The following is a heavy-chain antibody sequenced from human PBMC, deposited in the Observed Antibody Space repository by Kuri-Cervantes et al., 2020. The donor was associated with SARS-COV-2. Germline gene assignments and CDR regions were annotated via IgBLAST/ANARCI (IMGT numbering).Heavy chain of an antibody. Sequence: GESLKISCAASAFTFSSYAMHWVRQAPGKGLEWVAIISYDGGNKYYADSVKGRFTISRDNAKNSLYLQMNSLRAEDTAVYYCARDLGILTGYYSHYYYYYGMDVWGQGTTVTVSS. J-gene: IGHJ6*02. CDR1: AFTFSSYA. CDR3: ARDLGILTGYYSHYYYYYGMDV. V-gene: IGHV3-30-3*01. D-gene: IGHD3-9*01. CDR2: ISYDGGNK.